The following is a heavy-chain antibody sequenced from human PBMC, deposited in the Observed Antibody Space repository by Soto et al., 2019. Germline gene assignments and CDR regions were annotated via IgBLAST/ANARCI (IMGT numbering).Heavy chain of an antibody. CDR2: ISGSGGST. CDR1: GFTFSSYA. D-gene: IGHD3-10*01. V-gene: IGHV3-23*01. J-gene: IGHJ5*02. CDR3: AKVIKDPRLWFGELSGTWFDP. Sequence: VQLLESGGGLVQPGGSLRLSCAASGFTFSSYAMSWVRQAPGKGLEWVSAISGSGGSTYYADSVKGRFTISRDNSKNTLYLQMNSLRAEDTAVYYCAKVIKDPRLWFGELSGTWFDPWGQGTLVTVSS.